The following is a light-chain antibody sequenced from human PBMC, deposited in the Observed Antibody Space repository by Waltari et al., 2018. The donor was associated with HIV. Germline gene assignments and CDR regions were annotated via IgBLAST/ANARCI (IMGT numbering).Light chain of an antibody. CDR2: DAT. J-gene: IGKJ5*01. V-gene: IGKV1-9*01. CDR3: QRIDFV. CDR1: HYIGTE. Sequence: DIQLTQSPSSLSASVGDRVTITCRASHYIGTELDWYQQKAGEPPNLLIYDATAAQSGVPPRFSGSVSGTDFTLTINSVQPEDFATYYCQRIDFVFGQGTRLEIK.